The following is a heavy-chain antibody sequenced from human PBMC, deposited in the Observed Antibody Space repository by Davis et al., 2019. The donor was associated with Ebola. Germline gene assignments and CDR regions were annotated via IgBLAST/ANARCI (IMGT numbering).Heavy chain of an antibody. CDR1: GYTFTGYY. CDR3: ARGYDSSGYRY. V-gene: IGHV1-2*06. D-gene: IGHD3-22*01. CDR2: INPNSGGT. J-gene: IGHJ4*02. Sequence: AASVKVSCKASGYTFTGYYMHWVRQAPGQGLEWMGRINPNSGGTNYAQKFQGRVTMTRDTSISTAYMELSRLRSEDTAVYYCARGYDSSGYRYWGQGTLVTVSS.